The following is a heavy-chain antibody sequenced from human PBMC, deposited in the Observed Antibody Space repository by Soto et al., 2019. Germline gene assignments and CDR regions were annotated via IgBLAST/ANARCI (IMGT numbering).Heavy chain of an antibody. Sequence: SETLSLTCTVSGGSVSSSSYYWGWVRQPPGKGLEWIGSVYYSGSTSYNPSLESRVTISVDKSKNQFSLKLVSLSAADTAVYYCWWLEGLATISYYFDYWCQGALLTVSS. CDR2: VYYSGST. CDR3: WWLEGLATISYYFDY. CDR1: GGSVSSSSYY. D-gene: IGHD6-19*01. J-gene: IGHJ4*02. V-gene: IGHV4-39*01.